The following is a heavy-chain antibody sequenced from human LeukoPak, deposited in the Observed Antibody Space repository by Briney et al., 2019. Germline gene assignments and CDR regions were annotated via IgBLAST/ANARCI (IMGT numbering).Heavy chain of an antibody. Sequence: SETLSLTCTVSGGSISSYYWSWIRQPPGKGLEWIGYIYYSGSTNYNPSLKSRVTISVDTSKNQFSLKLSSVTAADMAVYYCARDAYSHQTWGQGTMVTVSS. J-gene: IGHJ3*01. CDR3: ARDAYSHQT. CDR1: GGSISSYY. D-gene: IGHD5-18*01. CDR2: IYYSGST. V-gene: IGHV4-59*01.